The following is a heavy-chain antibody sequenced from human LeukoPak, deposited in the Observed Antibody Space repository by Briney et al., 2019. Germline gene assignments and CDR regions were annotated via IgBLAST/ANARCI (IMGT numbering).Heavy chain of an antibody. CDR2: SNTYIGNA. CDR3: ARDLSGRIPHFDY. CDR1: GYTFTTYG. Sequence: ASVKVSCKASGYTFTTYGISWVRQAPGQVLEWMGWSNTYIGNANYAQKFQGRVTMTTDTSTSTAYMELRSLRSDDTAVYYCARDLSGRIPHFDYWGQGTLVTVSS. V-gene: IGHV1-18*01. D-gene: IGHD2-21*01. J-gene: IGHJ4*02.